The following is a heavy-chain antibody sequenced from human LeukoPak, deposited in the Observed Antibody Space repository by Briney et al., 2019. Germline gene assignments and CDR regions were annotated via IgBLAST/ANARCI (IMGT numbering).Heavy chain of an antibody. CDR1: GFTFSSYW. CDR2: INHNGNVN. CDR3: AKRVEYSSPGGYFDY. Sequence: PGGSLRLSCAASGFTFSSYWMNWARQAPGKGLEWVASINHNGNVNYYVDSVKGRFTISRDNAKNSLYLQMDSLRAEDTAVYYCAKRVEYSSPGGYFDYWGQGTLVTVSS. V-gene: IGHV3-7*03. J-gene: IGHJ4*02. D-gene: IGHD6-6*01.